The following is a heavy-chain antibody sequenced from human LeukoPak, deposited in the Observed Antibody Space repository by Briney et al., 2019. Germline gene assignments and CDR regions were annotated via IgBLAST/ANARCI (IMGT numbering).Heavy chain of an antibody. CDR3: ARVLGYSRPFDY. CDR2: IYYSGST. CDR1: GGSISSYY. D-gene: IGHD5-18*01. J-gene: IGHJ4*02. V-gene: IGHV4-59*01. Sequence: PSETLSLTCTVSGGSISSYYWSWIRQPPGKGLEWIGYIYYSGSTNYNPSLKSRVTISVDTSKNQFSLKLSSVTAADTAVYYCARVLGYSRPFDYWGQGTLVNVSS.